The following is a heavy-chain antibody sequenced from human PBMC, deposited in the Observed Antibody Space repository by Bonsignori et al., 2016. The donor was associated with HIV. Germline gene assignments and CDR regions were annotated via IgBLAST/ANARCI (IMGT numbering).Heavy chain of an antibody. CDR1: ALSFNTYA. CDR3: ATSVQYVGGGY. D-gene: IGHD3-10*02. V-gene: IGHV3-23*01. J-gene: IGHJ4*01. Sequence: GGSLRLSCVAPALSFNTYAMNWVRQAPGKGLEWVSAITGSGDGSFYADSVQGRFTISRDNSKNTLYLQMNSLTSEDTAIYYCATSVQYVGGGYWGHGTLVTVSS. CDR2: ITGSGDGS.